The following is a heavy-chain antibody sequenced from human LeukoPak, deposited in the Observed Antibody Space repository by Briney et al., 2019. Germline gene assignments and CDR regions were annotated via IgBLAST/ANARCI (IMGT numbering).Heavy chain of an antibody. J-gene: IGHJ4*02. Sequence: SVKVSCKASGGTFSSYAISWVRQAPGQGLEWMGRIIPIFGIANYAQKFQGRVTITADKSTSTAYMELSSLRSEDTAVYYCAGETFAITMVRGVILHYWGQGTLVTVSS. CDR2: IIPIFGIA. CDR1: GGTFSSYA. CDR3: AGETFAITMVRGVILHY. V-gene: IGHV1-69*04. D-gene: IGHD3-10*01.